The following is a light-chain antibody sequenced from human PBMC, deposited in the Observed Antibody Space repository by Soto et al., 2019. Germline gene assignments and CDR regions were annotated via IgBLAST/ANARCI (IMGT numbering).Light chain of an antibody. CDR1: SSDVGAYNY. CDR2: DVS. V-gene: IGLV2-14*03. J-gene: IGLJ1*01. Sequence: QSALTQPASASGSPGQSIAVSCTGTSSDVGAYNYVSWYQHHPGKAPKLMIYDVSNRPSGVSDRFSGSKSGNTASLTISGLQTEDEADYYCSSYTTSSTFVFGTGTKLTVL. CDR3: SSYTTSSTFV.